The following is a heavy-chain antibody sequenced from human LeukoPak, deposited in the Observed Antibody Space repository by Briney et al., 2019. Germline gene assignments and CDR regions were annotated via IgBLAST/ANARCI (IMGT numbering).Heavy chain of an antibody. Sequence: TLGSLRLSRAASGFTLSRFKMTLVRQAPGKGLEWGASNISSSTNISYAASLKGRVTVSRDKTKNSVFLKMGSVRAEDAAFYYWARVLTGGAYFDSWGQGTLVSVSS. CDR1: GFTLSRFK. CDR3: ARVLTGGAYFDS. J-gene: IGHJ4*02. V-gene: IGHV3-21*01. D-gene: IGHD3-9*01. CDR2: NISSSTNI.